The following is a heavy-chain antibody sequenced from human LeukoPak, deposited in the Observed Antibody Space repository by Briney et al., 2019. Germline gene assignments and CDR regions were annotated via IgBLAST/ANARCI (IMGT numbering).Heavy chain of an antibody. Sequence: SETLSLTCAVYGGSFSGYYWSWIRQPPGKGLEWIGEINHSGSTNHNPSLKSRVTISVDTSKNQFSLKLSSVPAADTAVYYCARGCPSVWFGETRWFDPWGQGTLVTVSS. V-gene: IGHV4-34*01. CDR1: GGSFSGYY. D-gene: IGHD3-10*01. CDR3: ARGCPSVWFGETRWFDP. J-gene: IGHJ5*02. CDR2: INHSGST.